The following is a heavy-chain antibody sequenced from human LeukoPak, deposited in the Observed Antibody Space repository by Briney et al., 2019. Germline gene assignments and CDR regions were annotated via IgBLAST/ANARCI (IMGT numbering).Heavy chain of an antibody. Sequence: PGGSLRLSCAASGFSLSNYDMVWVRQAPGKGLEWIASTGLSSSYIGYADPVKGRFTISRDNGENSVYLQMNSLRAEDTAVYFCARERSYCSGATCSLDLWGQGTLVTVSS. V-gene: IGHV3-21*01. CDR3: ARERSYCSGATCSLDL. CDR2: TGLSSSYI. D-gene: IGHD2-15*01. CDR1: GFSLSNYD. J-gene: IGHJ5*02.